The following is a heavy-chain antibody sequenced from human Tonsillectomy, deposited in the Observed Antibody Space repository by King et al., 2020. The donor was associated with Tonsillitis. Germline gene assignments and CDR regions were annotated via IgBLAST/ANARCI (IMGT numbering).Heavy chain of an antibody. V-gene: IGHV3-23*04. Sequence: VQLVESGGGLVQPGGSLRLSCVASGFTFRSYAMSLVRQAPWKGLEWDFSISGSGGSTYYADFCKGRFTISRDNSKNTLYLQMNSLSAEDTAVYYCAKADMGFDLWGRGTLVTVSS. CDR2: ISGSGGST. CDR3: AKADMGFDL. CDR1: GFTFRSYA. J-gene: IGHJ2*01.